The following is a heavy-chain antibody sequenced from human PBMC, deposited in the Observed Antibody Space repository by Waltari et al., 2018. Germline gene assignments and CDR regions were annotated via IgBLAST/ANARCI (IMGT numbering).Heavy chain of an antibody. V-gene: IGHV3-23*01. D-gene: IGHD3-9*01. CDR3: AKLPVDFDWLFDY. CDR1: GFTFSSYA. Sequence: EVQLLESGGGLVQPGGSLRLSCAASGFTFSSYAISWVRPAPGKGLEWVSAISGSGGSTYYADSVKGRFTISRDNSKNTLYLQMNSLRAEDTAVYYCAKLPVDFDWLFDYWGQGTLVTVSS. CDR2: ISGSGGST. J-gene: IGHJ4*02.